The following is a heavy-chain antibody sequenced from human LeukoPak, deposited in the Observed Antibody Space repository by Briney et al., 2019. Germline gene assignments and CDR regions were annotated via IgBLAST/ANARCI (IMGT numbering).Heavy chain of an antibody. J-gene: IGHJ4*02. D-gene: IGHD3-10*01. CDR3: ARVKGSGSYRADY. CDR2: IYHSGST. V-gene: IGHV4-34*01. Sequence: SETLPLTCAVYGGSFSGYYWSWIRQPPGKGLEWIGSIYHSGSTYYNPSLKSRVTISVDTSKNQFSLKLSSVTAADTAVYYCARVKGSGSYRADYWGQGTLVTVSS. CDR1: GGSFSGYY.